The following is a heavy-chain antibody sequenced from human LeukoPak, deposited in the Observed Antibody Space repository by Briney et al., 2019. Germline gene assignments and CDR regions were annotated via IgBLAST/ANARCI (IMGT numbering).Heavy chain of an antibody. J-gene: IGHJ4*02. CDR3: AREQGTYYYDTSGSLTY. D-gene: IGHD3-22*01. CDR1: GFTFSSYS. V-gene: IGHV3-21*04. Sequence: GGSLRLSCAASGFTFSSYSMNWVRQAPGKGLEWVSSISSSSSYIYYADSVKGRFTISRDNAKNSLYLQMNSLRAEDTAVYYCAREQGTYYYDTSGSLTYWGQGTLVTVSS. CDR2: ISSSSSYI.